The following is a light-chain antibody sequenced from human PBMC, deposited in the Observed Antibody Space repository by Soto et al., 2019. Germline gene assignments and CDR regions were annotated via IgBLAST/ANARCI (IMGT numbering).Light chain of an antibody. Sequence: DIQMTPSPSSLSASVGDRVTITCRASQSISSYLNWYQQKPGKDPKLLIYAASSLQSGVPSRFSGSGSGTDFTLTISSLQPEDFATYYCQQSYSSPPTFGQGTKVDI. CDR2: AAS. CDR3: QQSYSSPPT. J-gene: IGKJ1*01. V-gene: IGKV1-39*01. CDR1: QSISSY.